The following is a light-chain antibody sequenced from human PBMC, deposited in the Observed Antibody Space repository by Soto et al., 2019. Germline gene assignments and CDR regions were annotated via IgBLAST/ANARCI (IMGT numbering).Light chain of an antibody. V-gene: IGKV1-39*01. CDR3: QQSYSTPPWT. J-gene: IGKJ2*02. Sequence: DIQMTQSPSSLSASVGDRVTITCRASQSISSYLNWYQQKPGKAPKLLIYAASSLQSGVPSRFIGSGSGTDFPLPISSLQPEDVATYYCQQSYSTPPWTFGQGTKLEIK. CDR2: AAS. CDR1: QSISSY.